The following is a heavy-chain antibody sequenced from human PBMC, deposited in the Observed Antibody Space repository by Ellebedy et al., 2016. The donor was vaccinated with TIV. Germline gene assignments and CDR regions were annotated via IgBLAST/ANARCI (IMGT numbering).Heavy chain of an antibody. CDR1: GYIFTGYY. Sequence: ASVKVSCKASGYIFTGYYIHWVRQAPGQGLEWMGWVNPNSGGSGYARQFQGRVTLAWDTSVTTAYMEMRSLTSDDTAVYYCARERATDNDDAFDIWGQGTVVTVSS. V-gene: IGHV1-2*02. D-gene: IGHD2-21*02. CDR3: ARERATDNDDAFDI. J-gene: IGHJ3*02. CDR2: VNPNSGGS.